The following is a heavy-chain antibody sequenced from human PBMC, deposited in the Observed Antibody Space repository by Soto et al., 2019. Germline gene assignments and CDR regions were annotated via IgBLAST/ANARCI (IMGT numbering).Heavy chain of an antibody. CDR2: IYWDDDK. V-gene: IGHV2-5*02. Sequence: QITLKESGPTLVKPTQTLTLTCTFSGFSLSTSGVGVGWIRQPPGKALEWLVIIYWDDDKRYSPSLRSRLTITKDTSRNQVALTMTNVDPVDTATYFCAHRRIGVSQWNYGDFVYWGQGTLVTVSS. D-gene: IGHD1-7*01. CDR1: GFSLSTSGVG. CDR3: AHRRIGVSQWNYGDFVY. J-gene: IGHJ4*02.